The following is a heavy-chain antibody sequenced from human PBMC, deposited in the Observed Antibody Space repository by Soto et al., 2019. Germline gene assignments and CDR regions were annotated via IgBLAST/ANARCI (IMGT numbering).Heavy chain of an antibody. J-gene: IGHJ3*02. CDR1: GGTFSSYA. Sequence: ASVKPSCMASGGTFSSYAISWVRQAPGQGHEWMGGIIPNYGTTNYAQKFQGRVTMTTDTSTSTAYMELRSLRSDDTAVYHCARDSGSYYKDAFDIWGQGTMVTVSS. D-gene: IGHD3-10*01. CDR3: ARDSGSYYKDAFDI. CDR2: IIPNYGTT. V-gene: IGHV1-69*05.